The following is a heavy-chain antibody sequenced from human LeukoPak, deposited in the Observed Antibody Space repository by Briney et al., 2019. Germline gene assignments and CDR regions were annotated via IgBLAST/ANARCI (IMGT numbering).Heavy chain of an antibody. CDR2: IYYSVST. J-gene: IGHJ2*01. CDR1: GGSISSYY. CDR3: ARQGGGFWYFDL. Sequence: SETLSLTCTDPGGSISSYYWSWIPQPPGKGLEWIGYIYYSVSTKYNPSLKSRVTRSVDTSKNQFSLKLSSVTAADTAVYYCARQGGGFWYFDLWGRGTLVTVSS. D-gene: IGHD6-25*01. V-gene: IGHV4-59*08.